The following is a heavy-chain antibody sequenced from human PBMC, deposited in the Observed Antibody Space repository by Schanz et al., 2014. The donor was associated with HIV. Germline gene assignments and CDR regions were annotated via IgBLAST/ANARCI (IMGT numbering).Heavy chain of an antibody. CDR3: ARETSGFSTSWPPRYHYYGMDV. V-gene: IGHV3-33*01. CDR1: GFTFSSSG. J-gene: IGHJ6*02. Sequence: QVQLVESGGGVVQPGRSLRLSCTASGFTFSSSGMHWVRQAPGKGLEWVAAMWYDERHKGYADSVKGRFTISRDNSKNTLYLEMNSLRPEDTAVYYCARETSGFSTSWPPRYHYYGMDVWGQGTTVTVSS. D-gene: IGHD6-13*01. CDR2: MWYDERHK.